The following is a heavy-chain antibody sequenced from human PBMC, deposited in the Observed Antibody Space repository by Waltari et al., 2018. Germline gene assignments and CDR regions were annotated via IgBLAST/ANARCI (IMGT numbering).Heavy chain of an antibody. J-gene: IGHJ6*02. CDR1: AGSISCHY. CDR3: ARDGIMEDYYYYGMDV. D-gene: IGHD3-16*01. CDR2: IYYSGST. V-gene: IGHV4-59*11. Sequence: QVQLQESGPGLVKPSENLSVTCHVSAGSISCHYWSWIRQPPGKGLEWIGYIYYSGSTNYNPSLKSRVTISVDTSKNQFSLKLSSVTAADTAVYYCARDGIMEDYYYYGMDVWGQGTTVTVSS.